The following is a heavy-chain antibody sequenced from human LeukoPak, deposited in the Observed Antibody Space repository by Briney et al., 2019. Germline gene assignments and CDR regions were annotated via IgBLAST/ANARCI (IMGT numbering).Heavy chain of an antibody. CDR2: IYGGGNI. Sequence: GGSLRLSCAASGFTVSSNYMNWVRQAPGKGLEWVSVIYGGGNIYYADSVKGRFTISRDNSKNTLYLQMNSLRAEDTAVYYCARGAGHNYPYYFDYWGQGTLVTVSS. D-gene: IGHD5-24*01. V-gene: IGHV3-53*01. J-gene: IGHJ4*02. CDR3: ARGAGHNYPYYFDY. CDR1: GFTVSSNY.